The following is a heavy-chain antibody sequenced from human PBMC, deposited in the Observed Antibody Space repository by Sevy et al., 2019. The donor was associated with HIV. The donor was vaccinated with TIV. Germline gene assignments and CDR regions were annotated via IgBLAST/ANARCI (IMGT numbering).Heavy chain of an antibody. V-gene: IGHV4-61*01. CDR3: ARSRRYDSGGYYYPPPINYPAN. D-gene: IGHD3-22*01. CDR2: IYYTGTC. CDR1: GASVSGERHY. Sequence: SETLSLTCAVSGASVSGERHYWNWIRQPPGRGLEWIGCIYYTGTCYYNPSLMSRVTMSVGTSKNEISLTLSSVTAADTAVYYCARSRRYDSGGYYYPPPINYPANWGQGTLVTVSS. J-gene: IGHJ4*02.